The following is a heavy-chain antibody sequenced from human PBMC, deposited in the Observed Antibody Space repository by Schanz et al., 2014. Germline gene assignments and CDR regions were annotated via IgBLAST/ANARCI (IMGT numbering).Heavy chain of an antibody. CDR2: ISYDGSDK. J-gene: IGHJ4*02. D-gene: IGHD3-3*01. Sequence: VQLVESGGGLVKPGGSLRLSCAASGFTFSGHNMNWVRQAPGKGLEWVAVISYDGSDKFYADSVKGRFTISRDNAKNSLYLQMNSLRAEDTAVYYCARDKGGYYPFDYWGQGTLVTVSS. CDR1: GFTFSGHN. CDR3: ARDKGGYYPFDY. V-gene: IGHV3-30*03.